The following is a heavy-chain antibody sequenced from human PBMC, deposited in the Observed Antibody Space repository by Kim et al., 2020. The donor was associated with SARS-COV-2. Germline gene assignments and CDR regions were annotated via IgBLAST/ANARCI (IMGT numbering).Heavy chain of an antibody. CDR3: AKDTYRGYGRGLWYFYYGMEI. Sequence: GGSLRLSCSASGFTFSDFGIHWVRQAPGKGLEWVALISYDGGNKYHADSVKGRFTISRDNSRNTLYLEMNSLRADDTAVYYCAKDTYRGYGRGLWYFYYGMEIWGQGTTLTDSS. D-gene: IGHD2-21*01. CDR2: ISYDGGNK. V-gene: IGHV3-30*18. CDR1: GFTFSDFG. J-gene: IGHJ6*02.